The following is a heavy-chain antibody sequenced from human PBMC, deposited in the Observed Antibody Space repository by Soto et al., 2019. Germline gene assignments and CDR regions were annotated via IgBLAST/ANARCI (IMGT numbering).Heavy chain of an antibody. CDR2: INAGNGNT. CDR1: GYTFTSYA. Sequence: ASVKVSCKASGYTFTSYAMHWVRQAPGQRLEWMGWINAGNGNTKYSQKFQGRVTITRDTSASTAYMELSSLRSEDTAVYYCAIDRWLGHYYYGMDVWAQRTKVTVSS. V-gene: IGHV1-3*01. D-gene: IGHD6-19*01. CDR3: AIDRWLGHYYYGMDV. J-gene: IGHJ6*02.